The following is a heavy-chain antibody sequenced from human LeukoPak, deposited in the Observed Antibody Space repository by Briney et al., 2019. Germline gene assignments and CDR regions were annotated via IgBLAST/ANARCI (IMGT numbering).Heavy chain of an antibody. CDR1: GGSISIYY. CDR3: ARAGRHIVVVTAIRSGGAFDI. CDR2: INHSGST. D-gene: IGHD2-21*02. Sequence: PSETLSLTCTVSGGSISIYYWSWIRQPPGKGLEWIGEINHSGSTNYNPSLKSRVTISVDTSKNQFSLKLSSVTAADTAVYYCARAGRHIVVVTAIRSGGAFDIWGQGTMVTVSS. J-gene: IGHJ3*02. V-gene: IGHV4-34*01.